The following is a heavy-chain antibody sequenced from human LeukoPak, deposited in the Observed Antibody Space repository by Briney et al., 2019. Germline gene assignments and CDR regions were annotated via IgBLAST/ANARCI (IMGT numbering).Heavy chain of an antibody. CDR3: ARSLRARPSPDAFDI. D-gene: IGHD2-2*01. Sequence: KPSETLSLTCAVYGGSFSGYYWSWIRQPPGKGLEWIGYIYYSGSTNYNPSLKSRVTISVDTSKNQFSLKLSSVTAADTAIYYCARSLRARPSPDAFDIWGQGTMVTVSS. CDR1: GGSFSGYY. V-gene: IGHV4-59*12. J-gene: IGHJ3*02. CDR2: IYYSGST.